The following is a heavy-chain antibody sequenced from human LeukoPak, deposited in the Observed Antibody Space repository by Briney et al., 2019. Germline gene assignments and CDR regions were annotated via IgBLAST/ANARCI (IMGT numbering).Heavy chain of an antibody. Sequence: GRSLRLSCAASGFTFRNYVMTWVRQAPGKGLEWVSSIGGDGDTTYYADFVKGRFTISRDNSKNTLNLLMTSLRAEDTAVYFCAKDVSSGWFDSWGQGTLVTVSS. V-gene: IGHV3-23*01. D-gene: IGHD2/OR15-2a*01. J-gene: IGHJ5*01. CDR2: IGGDGDTT. CDR1: GFTFRNYV. CDR3: AKDVSSGWFDS.